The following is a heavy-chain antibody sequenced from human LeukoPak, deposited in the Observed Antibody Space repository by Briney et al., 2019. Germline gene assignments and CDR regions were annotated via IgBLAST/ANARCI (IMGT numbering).Heavy chain of an antibody. CDR3: ARIGVPRVMVRGVPGLSRGSIDY. CDR1: GGSISSYY. Sequence: PSETLSLTCTVSGGSISSYYWSWIRQPAGKGLEWIGRIYTSGSTNYNPSLKSRVTLSVDKSKNQFSLKLSSVTAADTAVYYCARIGVPRVMVRGVPGLSRGSIDYWGQGTLVTVSS. J-gene: IGHJ4*02. V-gene: IGHV4-4*07. CDR2: IYTSGST. D-gene: IGHD3-10*01.